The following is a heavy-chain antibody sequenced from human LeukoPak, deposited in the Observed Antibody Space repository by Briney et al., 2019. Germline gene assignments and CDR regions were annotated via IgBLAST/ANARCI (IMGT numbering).Heavy chain of an antibody. CDR2: TRNKANSYTT. D-gene: IGHD3-9*01. J-gene: IGHJ6*02. CDR1: GFTFSDHY. CDR3: ARGNGYFDSLNYYYYGMDV. Sequence: GGSLRLSCAASGFTFSDHYMDWVRQAPGKGLEWVGRTRNKANSYTTEYAASVKGRFTISRGDSKNSLYLQMNSLKTEDTAVYYCARGNGYFDSLNYYYYGMDVWGQGTTVTVSS. V-gene: IGHV3-72*01.